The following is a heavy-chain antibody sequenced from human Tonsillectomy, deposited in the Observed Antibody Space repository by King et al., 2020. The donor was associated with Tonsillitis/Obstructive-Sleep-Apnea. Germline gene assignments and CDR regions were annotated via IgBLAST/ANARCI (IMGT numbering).Heavy chain of an antibody. J-gene: IGHJ4*02. Sequence: VQLVESGGGLVQPGGSLRLSCSASGFTFSSYAIHWVRQAPGKGLEYVSGISSNGGSTYYTDSVKGRFTISRDNSKSTLYLQMSSLRAEDTAVYYCVKADCSSTSCYTFDYWGQGTLVTVSS. CDR2: ISSNGGST. V-gene: IGHV3-64D*06. CDR3: VKADCSSTSCYTFDY. CDR1: GFTFSSYA. D-gene: IGHD2-2*02.